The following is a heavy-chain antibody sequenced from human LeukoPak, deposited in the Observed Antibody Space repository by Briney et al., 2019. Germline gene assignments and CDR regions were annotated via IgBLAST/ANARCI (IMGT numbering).Heavy chain of an antibody. V-gene: IGHV4-59*12. CDR2: IYHSGST. CDR1: GGSLSTYY. CDR3: ARWIQSAVQL. D-gene: IGHD5-18*01. Sequence: PSETLSLTCTVSGGSLSTYYWNWIRQPPGKGLEWIGYIYHSGSTNYNPSLQSRVTISVDTSKNQFSLKLSSVTAADTAVYYCARWIQSAVQLWGQGTLVTVSS. J-gene: IGHJ4*02.